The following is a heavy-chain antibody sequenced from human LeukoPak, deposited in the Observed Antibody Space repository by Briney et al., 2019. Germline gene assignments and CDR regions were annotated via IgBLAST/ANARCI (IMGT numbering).Heavy chain of an antibody. CDR3: ARFLIAAAGPIFDY. V-gene: IGHV4-59*01. Sequence: SETLSLTCTVSGGSISNKYWSWIRQPPGKGLEWIGYIYYSGSTNYNPSPKSRVTILVDTSKNQFSLKPSSVTAADTAVYYCARFLIAAAGPIFDYWGQGTLVTVSS. CDR1: GGSISNKY. J-gene: IGHJ4*02. CDR2: IYYSGST. D-gene: IGHD6-13*01.